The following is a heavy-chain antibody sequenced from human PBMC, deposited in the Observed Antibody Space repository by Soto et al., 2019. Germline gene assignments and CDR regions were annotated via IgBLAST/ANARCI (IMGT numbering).Heavy chain of an antibody. CDR2: ISGSGTST. CDR1: GGSISSYY. Sequence: LSLTCTVSGGSISSYYWSWIRQPPGKGLEWVSYISGSGTSTDYADSVKGRFTISRDNAKKSLFLQMNSLRVEDTAVYYCARGDYHDSSGPFSDAFDIRGQGAMVTVSS. J-gene: IGHJ3*02. V-gene: IGHV3-11*06. D-gene: IGHD3-22*01. CDR3: ARGDYHDSSGPFSDAFDI.